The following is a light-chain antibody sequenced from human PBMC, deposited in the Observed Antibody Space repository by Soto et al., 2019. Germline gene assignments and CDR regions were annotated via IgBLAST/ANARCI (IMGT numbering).Light chain of an antibody. J-gene: IGLJ3*02. CDR2: DVT. CDR1: SSDVGGYNY. V-gene: IGLV2-11*01. Sequence: QAVVTQPRSVSGSPGQSVAFSCTGTSSDVGGYNYVSWYQQHPGKAPKLMIYDVTKRPSGVPDRFSGSKSGNTASLTISGLQAEDEADYYCCSYAGSYTWVFGGGTKLTVL. CDR3: CSYAGSYTWV.